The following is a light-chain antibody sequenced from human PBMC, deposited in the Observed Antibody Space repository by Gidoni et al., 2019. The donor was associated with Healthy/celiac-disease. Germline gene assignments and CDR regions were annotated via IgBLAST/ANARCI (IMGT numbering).Light chain of an antibody. CDR1: QSISSY. V-gene: IGKV1-39*01. Sequence: DIQMTQSPSSLSASAGDRVTITCRARQSISSYLNWYQQKPGKAPKLLIYAASSLQSGVPSRFSGSGSGTDFTLTISSLQPEDFATYYCQQSYSTPVTFGQGTKVEIK. CDR2: AAS. CDR3: QQSYSTPVT. J-gene: IGKJ1*01.